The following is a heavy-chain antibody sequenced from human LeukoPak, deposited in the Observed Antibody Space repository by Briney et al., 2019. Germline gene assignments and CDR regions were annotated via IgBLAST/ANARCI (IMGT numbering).Heavy chain of an antibody. Sequence: PSETLSLTCTVSGGSVSSYYWSWIRHPPGKGLEWIGYIYYSGSTNYNPSLKSRVTISVDTSKNQFSLKLNSITTADTAVYYCARVRLSGTYLDAFDIWGQGTMVTVSS. CDR2: IYYSGST. J-gene: IGHJ3*02. CDR1: GGSVSSYY. V-gene: IGHV4-59*02. CDR3: ARVRLSGTYLDAFDI. D-gene: IGHD1-26*01.